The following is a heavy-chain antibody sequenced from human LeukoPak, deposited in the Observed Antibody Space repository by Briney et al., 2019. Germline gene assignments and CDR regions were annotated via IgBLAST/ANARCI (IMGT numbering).Heavy chain of an antibody. CDR3: AEALYSSSWSWDY. CDR1: GFTFSGFG. J-gene: IGHJ4*02. Sequence: PGGSLRLSCAASGFTFSGFGMHWVRQAPGKGLEWVAVIWYDGSNKYYADSVKGRFTISRDNPKNTLYLQMNSLRAEDTAVYYCAEALYSSSWSWDYWGQGTLVTVSS. CDR2: IWYDGSNK. D-gene: IGHD6-13*01. V-gene: IGHV3-33*01.